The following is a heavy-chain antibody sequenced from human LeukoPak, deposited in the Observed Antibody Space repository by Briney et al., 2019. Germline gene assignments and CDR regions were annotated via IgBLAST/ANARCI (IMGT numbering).Heavy chain of an antibody. CDR2: ISGSGGST. Sequence: GGSLRLSCAASGFTFSTYAMSWVRQAPGKGLEWVSAISGSGGSTYYADSVKGRFSISRDNSKNTLYLQMNSLRAEDTAVYYCAKGGRRDWFDPWGQGTLVTVSS. CDR1: GFTFSTYA. D-gene: IGHD6-25*01. CDR3: AKGGRRDWFDP. V-gene: IGHV3-23*01. J-gene: IGHJ5*02.